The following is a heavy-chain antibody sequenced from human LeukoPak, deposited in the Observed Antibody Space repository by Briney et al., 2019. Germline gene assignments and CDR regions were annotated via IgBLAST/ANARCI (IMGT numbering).Heavy chain of an antibody. V-gene: IGHV3-30*03. J-gene: IGHJ4*02. D-gene: IGHD3-3*01. CDR1: GFTFSSYG. Sequence: PGGSLRLSCAASGFTFSSYGMHWVRQAPGKGLEWVAVISYDGSNKYYADSVKGRFTISRDNAKNSLYLEMNSLRAEDTAVYYCARTYYDFWSGYYSHEGNPFDYWGQGTLVTVSS. CDR2: ISYDGSNK. CDR3: ARTYYDFWSGYYSHEGNPFDY.